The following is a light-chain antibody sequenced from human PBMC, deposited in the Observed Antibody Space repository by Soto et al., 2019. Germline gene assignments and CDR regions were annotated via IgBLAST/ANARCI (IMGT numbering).Light chain of an antibody. V-gene: IGLV2-18*02. J-gene: IGLJ1*01. CDR3: SSYISTSTSV. CDR1: SSDVGSYDR. Sequence: QSALTQPPSVSGSPGQSVTISCSGTSSDVGSYDRVSWSWYQQSPGTAPKLIIYEVSDRPSGVPDRLSGSKSGDTASLTISGLQAEDEADYYCSSYISTSTSVFGTGTKVTVL. CDR2: EVS.